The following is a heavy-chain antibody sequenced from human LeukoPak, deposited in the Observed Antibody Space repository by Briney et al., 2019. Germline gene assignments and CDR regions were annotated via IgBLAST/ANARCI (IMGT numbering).Heavy chain of an antibody. Sequence: ASVKVSCKASGYTFTNYVVHWVRQAPGQRLEWMGWINAAYGHTKYSQKFQDRVTITRDTSASTAYMELSSLRSEDTAVYYCARGAGIVASDFDYWGQGTLVTDSS. D-gene: IGHD2-15*01. CDR3: ARGAGIVASDFDY. CDR1: GYTFTNYV. V-gene: IGHV1-3*01. CDR2: INAAYGHT. J-gene: IGHJ4*02.